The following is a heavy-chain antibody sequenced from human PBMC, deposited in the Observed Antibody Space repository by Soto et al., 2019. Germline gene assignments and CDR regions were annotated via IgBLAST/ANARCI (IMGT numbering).Heavy chain of an antibody. D-gene: IGHD1-26*01. CDR1: GGSISSYY. CDR3: ARYRGGSFYFDY. CDR2: IYYSGST. V-gene: IGHV4-59*01. J-gene: IGHJ4*02. Sequence: QVQLQESGPGLVKPSETLSLTCTVSGGSISSYYWSWIRQPPGKGLEWIGYIYYSGSTNYNPSLKRRVTLSVDTARNQFPLKLSSVTAADTAVYYCARYRGGSFYFDYWGQGTLVTVSS.